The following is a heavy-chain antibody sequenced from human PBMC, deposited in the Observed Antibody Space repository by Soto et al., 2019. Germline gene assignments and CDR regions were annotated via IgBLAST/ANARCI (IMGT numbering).Heavy chain of an antibody. D-gene: IGHD1-26*01. CDR1: GGSITDYS. Sequence: SETLSRTCTVSGGSITDYSWVWIRQPAGKGLEWIGRIFSSGSTYYNPSLKSRVTISVDTSKNQFSLKLSSVTAADTAVYYCASGWETDYWGQGTLVTVSS. V-gene: IGHV4-4*07. CDR3: ASGWETDY. J-gene: IGHJ4*02. CDR2: IFSSGST.